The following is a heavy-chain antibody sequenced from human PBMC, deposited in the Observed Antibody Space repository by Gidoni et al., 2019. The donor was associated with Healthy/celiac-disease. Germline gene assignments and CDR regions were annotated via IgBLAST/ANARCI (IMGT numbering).Heavy chain of an antibody. Sequence: QGQLQEPGPGLVKPSQTPSLTCTVSGGAISGGSYYWSWIRQPAGKGLEWIGRSYTSGRPTYNPSLKSRVTISVDTSKNQFSLKLRSLTAADTAVYYCARGGRRTSGYYYGMDVWGQGTTVTVSS. D-gene: IGHD6-6*01. CDR2: SYTSGRP. J-gene: IGHJ6*02. V-gene: IGHV4-61*02. CDR3: ARGGRRTSGYYYGMDV. CDR1: GGAISGGSYY.